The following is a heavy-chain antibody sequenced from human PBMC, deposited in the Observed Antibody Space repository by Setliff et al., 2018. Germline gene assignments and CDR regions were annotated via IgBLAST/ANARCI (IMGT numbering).Heavy chain of an antibody. D-gene: IGHD6-25*01. V-gene: IGHV4-39*02. CDR3: VGRDFSGGDS. Sequence: LSLTCIVAGDSISNSDYYWGWIRQPPGKGLEWIGRVYNTGTTNYNPSLKSRVAISISADTSNKSFSLNLFSVTAADTAVYYCVGRDFSGGDSWGHGTLVTVSS. J-gene: IGHJ5*01. CDR2: VYNTGTT. CDR1: GDSISNSDYY.